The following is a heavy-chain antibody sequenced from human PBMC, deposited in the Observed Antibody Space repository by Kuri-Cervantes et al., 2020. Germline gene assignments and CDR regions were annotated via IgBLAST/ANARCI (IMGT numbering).Heavy chain of an antibody. D-gene: IGHD4-17*01. CDR2: ISYDGSNK. CDR3: ARGGGDYGHPYACSDY. V-gene: IGHV3-30-3*01. Sequence: GGSLRLSCAASGFTFSSYAMHWVRQAPGKGLEWVAVISYDGSNKYYADSVKGRFTISRDNSKNTLYLQMNSLRAEDTAVYYCARGGGDYGHPYACSDYWGQGTLVTVSS. J-gene: IGHJ4*02. CDR1: GFTFSSYA.